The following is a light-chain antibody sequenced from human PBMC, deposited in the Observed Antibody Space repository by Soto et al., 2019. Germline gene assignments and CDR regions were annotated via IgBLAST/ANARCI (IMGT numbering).Light chain of an antibody. V-gene: IGKV3-20*01. CDR1: QRVTSSY. Sequence: EIVLTQSPGTLSLSPGERATLSCRASQRVTSSYLAWYQQKPGQAPRLLIYGASSRATGIPDRFSGSGSGTDFTLTISRVEPEDSAVYYCQQYGGSPIYTFGQGTKLEIK. CDR3: QQYGGSPIYT. J-gene: IGKJ2*01. CDR2: GAS.